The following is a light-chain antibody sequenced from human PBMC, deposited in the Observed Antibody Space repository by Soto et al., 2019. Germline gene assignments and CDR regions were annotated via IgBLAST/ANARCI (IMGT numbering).Light chain of an antibody. J-gene: IGKJ4*01. CDR3: QKYYSYSLT. CDR2: GAS. Sequence: EIVMTQSPATLSVSPGERATLSCRSSQSVSSNLAWYQQKPGQAPRLLIYGASTRATGIPARFSGSGSGTEFTLTISSLQSEDFATYYCQKYYSYSLTFGGGTKVDIK. CDR1: QSVSSN. V-gene: IGKV3-15*01.